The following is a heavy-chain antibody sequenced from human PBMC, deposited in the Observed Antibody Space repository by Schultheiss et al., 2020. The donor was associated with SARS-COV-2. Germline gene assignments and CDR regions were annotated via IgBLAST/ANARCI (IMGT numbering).Heavy chain of an antibody. V-gene: IGHV3-30*18. J-gene: IGHJ4*02. CDR1: GFTFSSYG. CDR3: AKATYDSSGYYLDY. Sequence: GGSLRLSCAASGFTFSSYGMHWVRQAPGKGLEWVAVISYDGSNKNYADSVKGRFTISRDNSKNTLYLQMNSLRAEDTAVYYCAKATYDSSGYYLDYWGQGALGTGSS. CDR2: ISYDGSNK. D-gene: IGHD3-22*01.